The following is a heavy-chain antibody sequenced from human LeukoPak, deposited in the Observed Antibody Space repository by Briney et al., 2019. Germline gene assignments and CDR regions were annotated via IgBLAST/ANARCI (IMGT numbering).Heavy chain of an antibody. CDR1: GGSFSGYY. D-gene: IGHD6-13*01. CDR2: INHSGST. CDR3: AREKAAAGMYYGMDV. Sequence: SETLSLTCAAYGGSFSGYYWSWIRQPPGKGLEWIGEINHSGSTNYNPSLKSRVTISVDTSKNQFSLKLSSVTAADTAVYYCAREKAAAGMYYGMDVWGQGTTVTVSS. J-gene: IGHJ6*02. V-gene: IGHV4-34*01.